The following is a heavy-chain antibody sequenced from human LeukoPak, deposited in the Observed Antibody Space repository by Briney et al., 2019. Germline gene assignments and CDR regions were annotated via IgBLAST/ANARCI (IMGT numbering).Heavy chain of an antibody. Sequence: ASETLSLTCTVSGGSISSYYWSWIRQPPGKGLEWIGYIYYSGSTNYNPSLKSRVTISVDTSKNQFSLKLSSVTAADTAVYYCARGRGRSTSHFQHWGQGTLVTVSS. J-gene: IGHJ1*01. CDR2: IYYSGST. CDR1: GGSISSYY. D-gene: IGHD3-10*01. V-gene: IGHV4-59*12. CDR3: ARGRGRSTSHFQH.